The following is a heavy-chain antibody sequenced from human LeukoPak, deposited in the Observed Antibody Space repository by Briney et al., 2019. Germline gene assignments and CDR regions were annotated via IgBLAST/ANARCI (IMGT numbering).Heavy chain of an antibody. D-gene: IGHD3-9*01. CDR1: GFTVSSNY. J-gene: IGHJ4*02. CDR2: ISGSGGST. V-gene: IGHV3-23*01. CDR3: AKDFFVGYDILTGYPYFDY. Sequence: GGSLRLSCAASGFTVSSNYMSWVRQAPGKGLEWVSAISGSGGSTYYADSVKGRFTISRDNSKNTLYLQMNSLRAEDTAVYYCAKDFFVGYDILTGYPYFDYWGQGTLVTVSS.